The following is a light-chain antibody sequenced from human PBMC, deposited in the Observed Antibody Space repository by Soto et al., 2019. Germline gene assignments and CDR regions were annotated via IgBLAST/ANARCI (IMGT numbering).Light chain of an antibody. CDR3: QQGSSWRGT. V-gene: IGKV3-11*01. CDR2: DAS. CDR1: QSVSSY. Sequence: EIVLTQSPATLSLSPGERATLSCRASQSVSSYLAWYQQKPGQAPRLLIYDASNRATGIPARFSGSGSGTDFTLTISSLEPEDVAVYYCQQGSSWRGTFGGGTKVEIK. J-gene: IGKJ4*01.